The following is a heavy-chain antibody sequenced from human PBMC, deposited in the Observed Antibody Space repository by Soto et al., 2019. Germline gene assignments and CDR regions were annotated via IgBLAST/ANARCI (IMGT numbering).Heavy chain of an antibody. CDR1: GFPFSSTD. CDR2: IYSGGST. V-gene: IGHV3-53*01. CDR3: AREIVTTLFDY. J-gene: IGHJ4*02. D-gene: IGHD5-12*01. Sequence: GGSLRLSCAASGFPFSSTDMTWVRQAPGKGLEWVSVIYSGGSTYYADSVKGRFTISRDNSKNTLYLQMNSLRAEDTAVYYCAREIVTTLFDYWGQGTLVTVSS.